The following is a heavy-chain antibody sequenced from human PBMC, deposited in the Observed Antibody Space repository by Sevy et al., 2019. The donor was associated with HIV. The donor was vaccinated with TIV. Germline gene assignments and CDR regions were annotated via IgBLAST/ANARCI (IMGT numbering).Heavy chain of an antibody. D-gene: IGHD2-2*01. V-gene: IGHV3-30*04. Sequence: GGSLRLSCAASGFTFSSYAMHWVRQAPGKGLEWVTVISYDGSDKYYADSEKGRFTISRDNSKNTLYLQMNSLRTEDTAVYYCARDRGAVVVVPAAMIWGQGTLVTVSS. CDR3: ARDRGAVVVVPAAMI. CDR2: ISYDGSDK. CDR1: GFTFSSYA. J-gene: IGHJ4*02.